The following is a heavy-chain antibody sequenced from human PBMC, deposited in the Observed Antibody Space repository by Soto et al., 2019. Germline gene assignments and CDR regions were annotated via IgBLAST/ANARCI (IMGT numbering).Heavy chain of an antibody. CDR1: GFTFSSYA. J-gene: IGHJ4*02. CDR2: ISGSGGST. Sequence: EVQLLESGGGLVQPGGSLRLSCAASGFTFSSYAMSWVRQAPGKGLEWVSAISGSGGSTYYADSVKGRLTISRDNSKNTLYLQMNSLRAEDTAVYYCAKVRKSYCGGDCYSSFGYWGQGTLVTVSS. V-gene: IGHV3-23*01. CDR3: AKVRKSYCGGDCYSSFGY. D-gene: IGHD2-21*02.